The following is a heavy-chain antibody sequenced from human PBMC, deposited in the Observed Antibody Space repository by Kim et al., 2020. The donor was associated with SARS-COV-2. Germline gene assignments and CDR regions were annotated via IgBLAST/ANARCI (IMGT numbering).Heavy chain of an antibody. D-gene: IGHD5-12*01. Sequence: SETLSLTCTVSGNSISSHYWSWIRQPPGKGLEWIGYIYYSGSTNYNPSLKSRVTMSVDTSKNLFSLELSSVTAADTAVYYCARSRSAYDLPDYWGQGTLVTVSS. V-gene: IGHV4-59*11. CDR1: GNSISSHY. J-gene: IGHJ4*02. CDR3: ARSRSAYDLPDY. CDR2: IYYSGST.